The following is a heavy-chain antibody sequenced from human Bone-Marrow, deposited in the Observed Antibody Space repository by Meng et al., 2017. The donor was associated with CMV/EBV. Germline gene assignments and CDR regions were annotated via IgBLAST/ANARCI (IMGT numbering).Heavy chain of an antibody. CDR1: GFTFSSYS. CDR2: ISSSSSYI. J-gene: IGHJ6*02. Sequence: GGSLRLSCAASGFTFSSYSMNWVRQAPGKGLEWVPSISSSSSYIYYADSVKGRFTISRDNAKNSLYLQMDSLRAEDTAVYYCARDLSHGDYRYYYYYYGREVWGQENTVNVTS. D-gene: IGHD4-17*01. CDR3: ARDLSHGDYRYYYYYYGREV. V-gene: IGHV3-21*01.